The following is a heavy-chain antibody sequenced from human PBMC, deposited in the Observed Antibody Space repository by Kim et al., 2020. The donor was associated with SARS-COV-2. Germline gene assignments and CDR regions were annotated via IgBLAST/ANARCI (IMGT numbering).Heavy chain of an antibody. Sequence: GGSLRLSCAASGFTFSSYSMNWVRQAPGKGLEWVSYISSSSSTIYYADSVKGRFTISRDNAKNSLYLQRNSLRAEDTAVYYCARDFFNYYGSGSYLYCYFGLCGRGTLVTVSS. CDR1: GFTFSSYS. D-gene: IGHD3-10*01. CDR2: ISSSSSTI. J-gene: IGHJ2*01. V-gene: IGHV3-48*04. CDR3: ARDFFNYYGSGSYLYCYFGL.